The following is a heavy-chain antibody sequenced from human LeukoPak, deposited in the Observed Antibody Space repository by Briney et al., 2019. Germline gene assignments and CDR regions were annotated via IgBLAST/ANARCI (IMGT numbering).Heavy chain of an antibody. Sequence: MSSETLSLTCTVSGGSISSYYWSWIRPPPGKRLEWIGYIYYSGSTNYNPSLKSRVTISVDTSKNQFSLKLSSVTAADTAVYYCARVMEDYGSGSYGWFDPWGQGTLVTVSS. V-gene: IGHV4-59*01. CDR3: ARVMEDYGSGSYGWFDP. D-gene: IGHD3-10*01. CDR1: GGSISSYY. J-gene: IGHJ5*02. CDR2: IYYSGST.